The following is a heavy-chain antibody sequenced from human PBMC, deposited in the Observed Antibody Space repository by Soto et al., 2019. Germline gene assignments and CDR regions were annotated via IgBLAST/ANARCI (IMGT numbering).Heavy chain of an antibody. CDR3: ARDGDIAVRVYYYGMDV. CDR1: GFTFSSYG. Sequence: GGSLRLSCAASGFTFSSYGMHWVRQAPGKGLEWVAAISYDGSNKYYADSVKGRFTISRDNSKNSLYLQMNSLRAEDTAVYYCARDGDIAVRVYYYGMDVWGQGTTVTVSS. CDR2: ISYDGSNK. D-gene: IGHD6-6*01. J-gene: IGHJ6*02. V-gene: IGHV3-30*03.